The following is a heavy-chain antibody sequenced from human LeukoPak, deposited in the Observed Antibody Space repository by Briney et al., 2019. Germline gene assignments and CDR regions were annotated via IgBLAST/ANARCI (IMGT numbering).Heavy chain of an antibody. D-gene: IGHD3-22*01. J-gene: IGHJ4*02. CDR2: ISSSGSTI. CDR1: GFTFSDYY. CDR3: ARDGTDYSDSSAYPLDY. Sequence: GGSLRLSCAASGFTFSDYYMSWIRQAPGKGLEWVSYISSSGSTIHYADSVKGRFTISRDNAKNSLYLQMNSLRAEDTAVYYCARDGTDYSDSSAYPLDYWGQGSLVTVSS. V-gene: IGHV3-11*01.